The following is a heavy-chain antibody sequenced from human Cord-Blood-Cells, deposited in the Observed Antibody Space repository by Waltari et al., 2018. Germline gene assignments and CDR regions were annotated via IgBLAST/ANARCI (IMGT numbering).Heavy chain of an antibody. J-gene: IGHJ4*02. V-gene: IGHV1-2*02. Sequence: VQLVQSGAAVKKPGASVKVSCKDSGYTFTGYYMHLVRKATGQGLEWMGWINPNSGGTNYAQKFQGRVTMTRDTSISTAYMELSRLRSDDTAVYYCASGGRSTMIVVAPCDYWGQGTLVTVSS. D-gene: IGHD3-22*01. CDR3: ASGGRSTMIVVAPCDY. CDR2: INPNSGGT. CDR1: GYTFTGYY.